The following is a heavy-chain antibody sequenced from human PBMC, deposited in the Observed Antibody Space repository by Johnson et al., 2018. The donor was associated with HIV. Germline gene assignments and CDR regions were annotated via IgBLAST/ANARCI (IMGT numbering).Heavy chain of an antibody. CDR3: AKARSLLDYGGFDAFDI. CDR2: IGYDGSNK. CDR1: GFTFGDSA. V-gene: IGHV3-30*04. D-gene: IGHD4-23*01. Sequence: QVQLVESGGGVVQPGRSLRLSCAASGFTFGDSAIHWVRQAPGKGLEWVAVIGYDGSNKYYADSVKGRFTISRDNSKNTLYLQMNSLRAEDTAMYYCAKARSLLDYGGFDAFDIWGQGTMVTVSS. J-gene: IGHJ3*02.